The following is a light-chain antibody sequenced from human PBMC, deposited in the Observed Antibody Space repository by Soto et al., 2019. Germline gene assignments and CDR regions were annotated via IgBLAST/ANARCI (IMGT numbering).Light chain of an antibody. CDR1: QTISSW. CDR2: KES. Sequence: DIQMTQSPSTLSGSVGDRVTITCRASQTISSWLAWYQQKPGKAPKLLIYKESTLKSGVPSRFSGIGSGTEFTLTISSLQPYDFATYYCQHYNSYSVAFGQGTKVERK. CDR3: QHYNSYSVA. V-gene: IGKV1-5*03. J-gene: IGKJ1*01.